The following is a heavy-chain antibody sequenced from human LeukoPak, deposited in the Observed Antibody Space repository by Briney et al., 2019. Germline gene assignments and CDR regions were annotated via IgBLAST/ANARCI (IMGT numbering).Heavy chain of an antibody. CDR3: ARSRYCTNGVCYTGQQYYYYYMDV. V-gene: IGHV1-8*03. D-gene: IGHD2-8*01. CDR1: GYTSTSYD. CDR2: MNPNSGNT. J-gene: IGHJ6*03. Sequence: GASVKVSCEASGYTSTSYDINWVRQATGQGLEWMGWMNPNSGNTGYAQKFQGRVTITRNTSISTAYMELSSLRSEDTAVYYCARSRYCTNGVCYTGQQYYYYYMDVWGKGTTVTVSS.